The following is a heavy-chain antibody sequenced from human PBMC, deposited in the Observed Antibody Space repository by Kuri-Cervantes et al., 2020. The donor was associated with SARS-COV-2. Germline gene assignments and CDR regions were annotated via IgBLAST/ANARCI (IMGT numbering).Heavy chain of an antibody. Sequence: GGSLRLSCAASGFTFSSYAMSWVRQAPGKGLEWVSAISGSGGSTYYADSVKGRFTISRDNAKNSLYLQMNSLRAEDTAVYYCARGGSYYQAFDYWGQGTLVTVSS. V-gene: IGHV3-23*01. CDR3: ARGGSYYQAFDY. D-gene: IGHD1-26*01. J-gene: IGHJ4*02. CDR1: GFTFSSYA. CDR2: ISGSGGST.